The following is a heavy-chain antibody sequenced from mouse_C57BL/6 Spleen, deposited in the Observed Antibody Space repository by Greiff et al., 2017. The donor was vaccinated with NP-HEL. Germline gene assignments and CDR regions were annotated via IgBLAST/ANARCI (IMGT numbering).Heavy chain of an antibody. Sequence: EVKLVESGGGLVQPGGSLKLSCVASGFTFSNYWMHWVRQSPETGLEWVAQIRLKSDNYATHYAESVKGRFTISRDDSKSSVYLQMNNLRAEDTGIYYCTGAYAAYWGQGTLVTVSA. D-gene: IGHD6-5*01. CDR3: TGAYAAY. CDR1: GFTFSNYW. V-gene: IGHV6-3*01. J-gene: IGHJ3*01. CDR2: IRLKSDNYAT.